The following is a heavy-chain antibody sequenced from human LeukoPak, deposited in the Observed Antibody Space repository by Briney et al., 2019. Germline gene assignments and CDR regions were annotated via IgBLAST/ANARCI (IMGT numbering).Heavy chain of an antibody. Sequence: GGTLRLSCAESEYLCNRYGMKWVRQAPGKGQEWVAVIWADGNHKYYANSVKGRFTISRDNSKNTMNLQMNSLRADDTAVYYCAKEIGPFAGFDYWGQGILVTVSS. CDR2: IWADGNHK. D-gene: IGHD3-16*01. CDR1: EYLCNRYG. J-gene: IGHJ4*02. CDR3: AKEIGPFAGFDY. V-gene: IGHV3-33*06.